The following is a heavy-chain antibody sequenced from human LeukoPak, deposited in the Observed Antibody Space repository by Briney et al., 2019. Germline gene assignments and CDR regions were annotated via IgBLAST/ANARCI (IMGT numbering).Heavy chain of an antibody. CDR3: ARDGRYSGSY. CDR1: GYTFTSYD. CDR2: MNPNSGNT. J-gene: IGHJ4*02. V-gene: IGHV1-8*01. Sequence: ASVKVSCKASGYTFTSYDINWVRQATGQGLEWMGWMNPNSGNTGYAQKFQGRVTMTRDTSTSTVYMELSSLRSEDTAVYYCARDGRYSGSYWGQGTLVTVSS. D-gene: IGHD1-26*01.